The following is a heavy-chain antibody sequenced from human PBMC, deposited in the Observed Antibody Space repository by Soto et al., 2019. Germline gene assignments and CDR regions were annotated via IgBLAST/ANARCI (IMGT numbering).Heavy chain of an antibody. CDR1: GFTFSSYA. D-gene: IGHD3-16*02. Sequence: EVQLLESGGGLVQPGESLRLSCAASGFTFSSYALTWVRQAPGKGLEWVSAISNNGGSTYYADSVEGRFTVSSDNSKNPFYLHMNSLRAEDTAVYYCAKGYTAGPTGWFDPWGQGTLVTVSS. J-gene: IGHJ5*02. V-gene: IGHV3-23*01. CDR3: AKGYTAGPTGWFDP. CDR2: ISNNGGST.